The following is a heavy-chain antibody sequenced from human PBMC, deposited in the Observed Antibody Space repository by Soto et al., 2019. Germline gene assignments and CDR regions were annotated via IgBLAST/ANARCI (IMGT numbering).Heavy chain of an antibody. J-gene: IGHJ6*03. Sequence: QVQLVQSGAEVKKPGASVKVSCKASGYFFASYSMHWVRQAPGQGLEWMGMINPSVGSTSYVEKFQGRVTMTTDTSTSTAYMELRGLRSDDTAVYYCARVRQLVGYFYYYMDVWGKGTTVTVSS. CDR1: GYFFASYS. D-gene: IGHD6-6*01. CDR3: ARVRQLVGYFYYYMDV. CDR2: INPSVGST. V-gene: IGHV1-46*01.